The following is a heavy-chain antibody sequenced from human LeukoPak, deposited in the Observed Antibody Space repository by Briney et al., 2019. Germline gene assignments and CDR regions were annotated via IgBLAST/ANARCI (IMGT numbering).Heavy chain of an antibody. J-gene: IGHJ4*02. V-gene: IGHV4-4*02. CDR3: ASIVAAAGTRGVDY. CDR1: GGSISSSNW. D-gene: IGHD6-13*01. Sequence: KTSETLSLTCAVSGGSISSSNWWSWVRQPPGKGLEWIGEIYHSGSTNYNPSLKSRVTISVDKSKNQFSLKLSSVTAADTAVYYCASIVAAAGTRGVDYWGQGTLVTVSS. CDR2: IYHSGST.